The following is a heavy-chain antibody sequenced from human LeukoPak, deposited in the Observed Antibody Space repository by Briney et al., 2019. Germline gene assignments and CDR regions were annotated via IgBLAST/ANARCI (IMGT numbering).Heavy chain of an antibody. CDR1: GFTFSSYW. Sequence: QSGGSLRLSCAASGFTFSSYWMHWVRQAPGKGLVWVSRINSDGSSTSYADSVKGRFTISRDNAKNTLYLQMNSLRAEDTAVYYCARPPALAAAGGVDWFDPWGQGTLVTVSS. J-gene: IGHJ5*02. CDR2: INSDGSST. D-gene: IGHD6-13*01. CDR3: ARPPALAAAGGVDWFDP. V-gene: IGHV3-74*01.